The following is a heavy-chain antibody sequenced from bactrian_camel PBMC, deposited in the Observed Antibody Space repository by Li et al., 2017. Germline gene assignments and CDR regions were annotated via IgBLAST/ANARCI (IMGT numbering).Heavy chain of an antibody. V-gene: IGHV3S53*01. Sequence: VQLVESGGGSVQAGGSLRLSCAASGSIYDFACMGWFRQAPGKEREGVAHMDSLGNPSYADSVKGRFAISKDEAEGTLHLQMNSLRPEDTAMYYCAADWQKLQPYRGHICNWYGGNYDNWGQGTQVTVS. CDR2: MDSLGNP. J-gene: IGHJ4*01. CDR3: AADWQKLQPYRGHICNWYGGNYDN. CDR1: GSIYDFAC. D-gene: IGHD6*01.